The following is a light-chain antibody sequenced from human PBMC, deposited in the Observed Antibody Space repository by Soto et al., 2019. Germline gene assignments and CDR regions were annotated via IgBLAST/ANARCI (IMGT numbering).Light chain of an antibody. Sequence: EIELIQSPATLSLSTEERATLSCMASQSVSSLAWYQQKPGQAPRLLIYDASTWATGVPARFSGSGSGTDFTLTIRSLESEDFAVYYRQQRSNWPITFGQGTRLDI. CDR1: QSVSS. CDR3: QQRSNWPIT. V-gene: IGKV3-11*01. J-gene: IGKJ5*01. CDR2: DAS.